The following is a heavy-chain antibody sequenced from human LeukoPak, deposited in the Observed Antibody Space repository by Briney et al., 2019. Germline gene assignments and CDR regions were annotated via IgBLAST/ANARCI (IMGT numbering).Heavy chain of an antibody. CDR2: ISYDGSNK. CDR3: AGDRSIAAAGHYGMDV. CDR1: GFTFSTYA. D-gene: IGHD6-13*01. V-gene: IGHV3-30-3*01. J-gene: IGHJ6*02. Sequence: GGSLRLSCAASGFTFSTYAMHWVRQAPGKGLEWVAVISYDGSNKYYADSVKGRFTISRDNSKNTLYLQMNSLRAEDTAVYYCAGDRSIAAAGHYGMDVWGQGTTVTVSS.